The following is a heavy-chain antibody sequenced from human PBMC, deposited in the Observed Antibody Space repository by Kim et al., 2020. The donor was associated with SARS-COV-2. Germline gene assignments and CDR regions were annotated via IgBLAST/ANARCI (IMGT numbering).Heavy chain of an antibody. J-gene: IGHJ4*02. CDR3: AKDVMWFITAAGN. CDR2: ISGSGGST. CDR1: GITFSSYA. V-gene: IGHV3-23*01. Sequence: GGSLRLSCAASGITFSSYAMSWVRQAPGKGLEWVSGISGSGGSTYYADPVKGRFTTSRDSSKNTLYLQLNSLRAEDTAVYYCAKDVMWFITAAGNWGQGTLVTVSS. D-gene: IGHD6-13*01.